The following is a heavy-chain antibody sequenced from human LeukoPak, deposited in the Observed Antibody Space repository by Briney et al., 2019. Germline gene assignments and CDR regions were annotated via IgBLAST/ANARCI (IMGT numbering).Heavy chain of an antibody. CDR1: GFTFSSYS. D-gene: IGHD3-10*01. CDR3: ARHLNYYLDY. Sequence: GSLRLFCAASGFTFSSYSMNWVRQAPGKGLVWVSRISSDGSITGYADSVKGRFTISRDNAKNTLYLQMNSLRAEDTAVYYCARHLNYYLDYWGQGTLVTVSS. J-gene: IGHJ4*02. CDR2: ISSDGSIT. V-gene: IGHV3-74*01.